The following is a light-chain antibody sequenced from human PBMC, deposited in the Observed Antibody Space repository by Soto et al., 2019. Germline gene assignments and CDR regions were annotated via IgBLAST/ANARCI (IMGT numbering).Light chain of an antibody. V-gene: IGKV1-39*01. J-gene: IGKJ2*01. Sequence: DIQMTQSPSSLSASIGDRVTITCRASQSITIYLNWYQQKPGKAPKLLIYAASSLQSGVPSRFSGSGSGTDFTLTISSLQPEDFATYYCQQSYTHPMYTFGQGTKLEIK. CDR1: QSITIY. CDR2: AAS. CDR3: QQSYTHPMYT.